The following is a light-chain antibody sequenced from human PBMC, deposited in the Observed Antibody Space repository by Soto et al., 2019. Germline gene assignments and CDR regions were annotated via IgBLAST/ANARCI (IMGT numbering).Light chain of an antibody. J-gene: IGLJ2*01. Sequence: QSALTQPPSVSGSPGQSVTISCTGTSGDVGTYNRVSWYQQPPGTAPKLMIYEVTNRPSGVPDRFSGSKSGNTASLTISGLQGEDEADYYCSSYTSSTTVVFGGGTKLTVL. V-gene: IGLV2-18*02. CDR2: EVT. CDR1: SGDVGTYNR. CDR3: SSYTSSTTVV.